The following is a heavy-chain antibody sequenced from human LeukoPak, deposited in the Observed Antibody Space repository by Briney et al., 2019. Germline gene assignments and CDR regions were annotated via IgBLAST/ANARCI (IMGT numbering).Heavy chain of an antibody. V-gene: IGHV4-39*01. J-gene: IGHJ4*02. CDR2: FSYSGST. Sequence: PSETLSLNCTVFGGSISSSYYSWGWIRQPPGKGLEWIGSFSYSGSTYYNPSLRSRVTISVDTSKNHFSLNLSSVTAADTSVYYCARHVYCSSLSCPFFNYWGQGSLVTVSS. CDR3: ARHVYCSSLSCPFFNY. D-gene: IGHD2-2*01. CDR1: GGSISSSYYS.